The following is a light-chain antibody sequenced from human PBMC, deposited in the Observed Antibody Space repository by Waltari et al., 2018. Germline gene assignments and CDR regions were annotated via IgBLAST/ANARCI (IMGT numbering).Light chain of an antibody. CDR3: VLYMGSGIWV. CDR1: PVSVSSTSH. J-gene: IGLJ3*02. V-gene: IGLV8-61*01. Sequence: QTVVTLEPSVSVSPGGTVTRTFAFSPVSVSSTSHASWYQQTPGQAPRTLVYKLNNRPSGVPDRFSGSMLGNKAALTVTGAQAEDESDYYCVLYMGSGIWVFGGGTKLTVL. CDR2: KLN.